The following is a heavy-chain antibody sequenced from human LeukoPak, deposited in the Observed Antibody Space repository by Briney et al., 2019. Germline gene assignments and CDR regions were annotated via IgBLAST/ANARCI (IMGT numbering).Heavy chain of an antibody. J-gene: IGHJ4*02. CDR1: GYTFTDYY. CDR3: ARDIGVVPAAIGY. Sequence: ASVKVSCKASGYTFTDYYMHWVRQAPGQGLEWMGWINPNSGDTNYAQKFQGRVTMTRDTSISTAYMELSRLRCDGTAVYYCARDIGVVPAAIGYWGQGTLVTVSS. D-gene: IGHD2-2*01. CDR2: INPNSGDT. V-gene: IGHV1-2*02.